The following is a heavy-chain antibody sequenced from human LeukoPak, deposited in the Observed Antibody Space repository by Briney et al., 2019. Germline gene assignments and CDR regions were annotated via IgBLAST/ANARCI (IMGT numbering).Heavy chain of an antibody. CDR1: GFTFDDYG. V-gene: IGHV3-20*01. Sequence: GGSLRLSCAASGFTFDDYGMSWVRQAPGKGLEWVSGINWNGGSTGYADSVKGRFTISRDNAKNPLYLQMNSLRAEDTALYHCARDGVGATMSGDYWGQGTLVTVSS. CDR3: ARDGVGATMSGDY. D-gene: IGHD1-26*01. CDR2: INWNGGST. J-gene: IGHJ4*02.